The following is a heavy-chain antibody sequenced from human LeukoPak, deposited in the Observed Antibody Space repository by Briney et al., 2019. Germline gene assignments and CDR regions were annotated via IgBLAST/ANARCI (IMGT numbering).Heavy chain of an antibody. Sequence: SETLSLTCTVSGASISSSSWTWIRQSPGRGLESLGFISNNGKTKYKSSFEGRVSMSLDTSKSQFSLTLSSVTAADTAVYFCARRIYSGTVRHLLYSFMDVWGKGTTVIVS. J-gene: IGHJ6*03. CDR2: ISNNGKT. V-gene: IGHV4-59*08. D-gene: IGHD2-21*01. CDR1: GASISSSS. CDR3: ARRIYSGTVRHLLYSFMDV.